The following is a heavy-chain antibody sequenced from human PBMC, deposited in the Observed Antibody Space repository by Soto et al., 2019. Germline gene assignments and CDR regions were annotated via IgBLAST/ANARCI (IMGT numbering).Heavy chain of an antibody. CDR2: ISGSGGST. CDR3: AKDLGVDSGWYGFRATPGRFDP. D-gene: IGHD6-19*01. Sequence: QPGGSLRLSCAASGFTFSSYAMSWVRQAPGKGLEWVSAISGSGGSTYYADSVKGRFTISRDNSKNTLYLQMNSLRAEDTAVYYCAKDLGVDSGWYGFRATPGRFDPWGQGTLVTVSS. CDR1: GFTFSSYA. J-gene: IGHJ5*02. V-gene: IGHV3-23*01.